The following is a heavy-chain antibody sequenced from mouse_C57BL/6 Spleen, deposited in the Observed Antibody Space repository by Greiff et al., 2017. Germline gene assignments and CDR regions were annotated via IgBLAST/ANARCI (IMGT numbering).Heavy chain of an antibody. V-gene: IGHV5-9*01. D-gene: IGHD2-1*01. CDR1: GFTFSSST. J-gene: IGHJ2*01. Sequence: EVQLVESGGGLVKPGGSLTLSCAASGFTFSSSTLSWVRQTPEKRLEWVATSSGGGGNTSYPDSVTGRFTISSDNAKNTRYLQMSSLRSEDTALYYCARQVYGNYRDYWGQGTTLTVSS. CDR3: ARQVYGNYRDY. CDR2: SSGGGGNT.